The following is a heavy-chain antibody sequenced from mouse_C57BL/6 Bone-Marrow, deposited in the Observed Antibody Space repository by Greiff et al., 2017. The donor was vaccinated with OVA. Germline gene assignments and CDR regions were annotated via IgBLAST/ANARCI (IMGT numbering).Heavy chain of an antibody. CDR3: ARTTTVVPFYAMDY. Sequence: QVQLQQSGAELARPGASVKLSCKASGYTFTSYGISWVKQRTGPGLEWIGEIYPRSGNTYYNEKFKGKATLTADKSSSTAYMELRSLTSEDSAVYFCARTTTVVPFYAMDYWGQGTSVTVSS. D-gene: IGHD1-1*01. CDR1: GYTFTSYG. J-gene: IGHJ4*01. CDR2: IYPRSGNT. V-gene: IGHV1-81*01.